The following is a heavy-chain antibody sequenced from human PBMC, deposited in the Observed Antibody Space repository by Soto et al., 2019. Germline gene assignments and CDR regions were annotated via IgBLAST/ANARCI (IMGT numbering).Heavy chain of an antibody. CDR2: IYSGVST. D-gene: IGHD2-15*01. V-gene: IGHV3-66*01. CDR3: ARGWWAHFDY. J-gene: IGHJ4*02. Sequence: EVQLVESGGGLVQPGGSLRLSCAASGFTVSSNYMNWVRQAPGKGLEWVSVIYSGVSTYYADSVKGRFTISRDNSKNTLYLHMNTLRAEDTAVYYCARGWWAHFDYWGQGTLVTVSS. CDR1: GFTVSSNY.